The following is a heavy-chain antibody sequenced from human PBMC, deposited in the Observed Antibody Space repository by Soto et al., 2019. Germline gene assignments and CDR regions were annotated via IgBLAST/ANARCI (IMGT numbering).Heavy chain of an antibody. V-gene: IGHV4-59*08. CDR1: GGSISSYY. J-gene: IGHJ4*02. D-gene: IGHD6-19*01. Sequence: SETLSLTCTVSGGSISSYYWSWIRQPPGKGLEWIGYIYYSGSTNYNPSLKSRVTISVDTSKNQFSRKLSSVTAADTAVYYCARHSMNTVAGYYFDYWGQGTLVTVSS. CDR3: ARHSMNTVAGYYFDY. CDR2: IYYSGST.